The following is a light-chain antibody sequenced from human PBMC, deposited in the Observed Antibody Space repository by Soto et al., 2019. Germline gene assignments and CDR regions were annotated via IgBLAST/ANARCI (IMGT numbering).Light chain of an antibody. Sequence: QSALTQPASVSGSPGQSITISCTGTSSDVGGYNYVSWYQHHPGKAPKLVIYDVSNRPSGVSNRFSGSKSGNTASLTISGLQVEDEADYYCSSYTSSSTVVFGGGTKLTVL. V-gene: IGLV2-14*01. J-gene: IGLJ2*01. CDR3: SSYTSSSTVV. CDR2: DVS. CDR1: SSDVGGYNY.